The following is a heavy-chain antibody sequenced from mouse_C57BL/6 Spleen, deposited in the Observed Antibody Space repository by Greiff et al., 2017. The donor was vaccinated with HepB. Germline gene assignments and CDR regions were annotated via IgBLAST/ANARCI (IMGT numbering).Heavy chain of an antibody. V-gene: IGHV1-52*01. J-gene: IGHJ3*01. Sequence: VQLQQPGAELVRPGSSVKLSCKASGYTFTSYWMHWVKQRPIQGLEWIGNIDPSDSETHYNQKFKDKATLTVDKSSSTAYMQLSSLTSEDSAVYYCAREDYDGFSWFAYWGQGTLVTVSA. CDR3: AREDYDGFSWFAY. D-gene: IGHD2-3*01. CDR2: IDPSDSET. CDR1: GYTFTSYW.